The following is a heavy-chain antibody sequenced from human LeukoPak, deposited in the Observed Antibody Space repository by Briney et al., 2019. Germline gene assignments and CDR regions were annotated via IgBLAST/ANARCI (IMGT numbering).Heavy chain of an antibody. CDR3: ARLGMTTVTRSYYYYMDV. D-gene: IGHD4-11*01. J-gene: IGHJ6*03. V-gene: IGHV1-2*02. Sequence: GASVKVSCKASGYTFTSYGISWVRQAPGQGLEWMGWINPNSGGTNYAQKFQGRVTMTRDTSISTAYMELSRLRSDGTAVYYCARLGMTTVTRSYYYYMDVWGKGTTVTVSS. CDR1: GYTFTSYG. CDR2: INPNSGGT.